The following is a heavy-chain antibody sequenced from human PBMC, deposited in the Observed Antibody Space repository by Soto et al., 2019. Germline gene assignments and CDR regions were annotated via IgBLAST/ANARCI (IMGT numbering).Heavy chain of an antibody. J-gene: IGHJ4*02. Sequence: QVQLVQSGAEVKKPGSSVKVSCKASGGTFSSYAISWVRQAPGQGLEWMGGIIPIFGTAKYAQKFQVRVTITADESTSTAYMELSSLRSEDTAVYYCASRSSGWYGSTTYYFDYWGQGTLVTVSS. CDR3: ASRSSGWYGSTTYYFDY. CDR1: GGTFSSYA. D-gene: IGHD6-19*01. CDR2: IIPIFGTA. V-gene: IGHV1-69*01.